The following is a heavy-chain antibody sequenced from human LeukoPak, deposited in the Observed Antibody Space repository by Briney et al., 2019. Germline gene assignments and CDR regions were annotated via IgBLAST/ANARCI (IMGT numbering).Heavy chain of an antibody. CDR1: GGSISSYY. CDR2: ISGSGGST. D-gene: IGHD2-2*01. Sequence: ETLSLTCTVSGGSISSYYWSWIRQPPGKGLEWVSAISGSGGSTYYADSVKGRFTISRDNSKKTLYLQMNSLRAEDTAVYYCAKVRDIVVVPVSYYFDYWGQGTLVTVSS. J-gene: IGHJ4*02. V-gene: IGHV3-23*01. CDR3: AKVRDIVVVPVSYYFDY.